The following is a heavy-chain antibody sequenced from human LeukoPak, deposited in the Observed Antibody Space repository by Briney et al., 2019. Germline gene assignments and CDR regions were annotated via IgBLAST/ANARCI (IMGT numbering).Heavy chain of an antibody. CDR2: VSGSGGST. CDR3: AKGDGYNLVDY. V-gene: IGHV3-23*01. CDR1: GFTFSSYA. D-gene: IGHD5-24*01. Sequence: PGGSLRLSCAASGFTFSSYAMSWVRQAPGKGLEWVSAVSGSGGSTYYADSVKGRLTISRDNSKNTLYLQMNSLRAEDMALYYCAKGDGYNLVDYWGQGTLVTVSS. J-gene: IGHJ4*02.